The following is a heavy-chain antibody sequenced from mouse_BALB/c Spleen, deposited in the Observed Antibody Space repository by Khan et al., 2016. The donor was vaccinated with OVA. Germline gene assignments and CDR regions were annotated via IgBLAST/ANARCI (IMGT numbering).Heavy chain of an antibody. J-gene: IGHJ4*01. CDR3: ASTARAYYYSMDY. CDR2: ILPRSGTT. V-gene: IGHV1-9*01. D-gene: IGHD3-1*01. Sequence: QVQLKESGAELMKPGASVKISCKATGYTFSNYWIEWVKQRPGHGLEWIGEILPRSGTTNYNEKFKGKATFTADTSSNTAYMQLSSLTSEDSAVYYCASTARAYYYSMDYWGQGTSVTVSS. CDR1: GYTFSNYW.